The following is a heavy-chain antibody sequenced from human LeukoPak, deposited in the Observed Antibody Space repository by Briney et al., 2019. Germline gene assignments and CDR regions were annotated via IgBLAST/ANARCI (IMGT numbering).Heavy chain of an antibody. CDR1: ELTLSDNY. CDR3: AKVTDKYYFDY. V-gene: IGHV3-53*01. CDR2: IYSGGST. Sequence: GGSLRLSCAASELTLSDNYMSWIRQAPGRGLEWVSFIYSGGSTYYADSVRGRFIISRDTSKNTLYLQMNSLRAEDTAVYYCAKVTDKYYFDYWGQGTLVTVSS. D-gene: IGHD2-21*02. J-gene: IGHJ4*02.